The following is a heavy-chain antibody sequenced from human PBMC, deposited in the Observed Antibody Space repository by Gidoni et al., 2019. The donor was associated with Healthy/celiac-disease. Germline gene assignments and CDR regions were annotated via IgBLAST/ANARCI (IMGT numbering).Heavy chain of an antibody. CDR2: ISAYNGNT. J-gene: IGHJ4*02. D-gene: IGHD3-22*01. CDR3: ARDFFYDSSAPPFDY. V-gene: IGHV1-18*01. Sequence: GQGLEWMGWISAYNGNTNYAQKLQGRVTMTTDTSTSTAYMELRSLRSDDTAVYYCARDFFYDSSAPPFDYWGQGTLVTVSS.